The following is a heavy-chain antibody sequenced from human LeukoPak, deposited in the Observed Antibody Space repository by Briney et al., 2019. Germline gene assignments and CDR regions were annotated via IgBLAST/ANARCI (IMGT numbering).Heavy chain of an antibody. CDR3: ARDGGGGSYSVPISYGWVYGMDV. J-gene: IGHJ6*02. V-gene: IGHV4-4*07. CDR1: GGSISSYY. CDR2: IYTSGST. D-gene: IGHD1-26*01. Sequence: SETLSLTCTVSGGSISSYYWSWIRQPAGKGLEWIGRIYTSGSTNYNPSLKSRVTMSVDTSKNQFSLKLSSVTAADTAVYYCARDGGGGSYSVPISYGWVYGMDVWGQGTTVTVSS.